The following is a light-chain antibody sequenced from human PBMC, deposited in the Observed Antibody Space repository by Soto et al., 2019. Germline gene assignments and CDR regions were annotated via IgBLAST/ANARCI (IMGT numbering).Light chain of an antibody. J-gene: IGLJ2*01. CDR2: EVA. CDR3: SSYTNTNTLL. Sequence: QSALTQPASVSGSPGQSITISCTGTSSDVGSYNYVSWYQQHPGKAPKVIIYEVANRPSGISNRFSGSKSDNTASLTISGLQAEDEADYYCSSYTNTNTLLFAGGTKVTVL. V-gene: IGLV2-14*01. CDR1: SSDVGSYNY.